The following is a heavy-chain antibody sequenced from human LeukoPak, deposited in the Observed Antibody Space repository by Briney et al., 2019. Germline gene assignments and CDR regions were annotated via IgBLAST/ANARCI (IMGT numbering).Heavy chain of an antibody. CDR1: GFTFSSYG. J-gene: IGHJ3*02. CDR2: IWYDGSNK. V-gene: IGHV3-33*01. D-gene: IGHD7-27*01. Sequence: GGSLRLSCAASGFTFSSYGMHWVRQAPGKGLEWVAVIWYDGSNKYYADSVKGRFTISRDNSKNTLYLQMNSLRAEDTAVYYCARGDWGMEADIWGQGTMVTVSS. CDR3: ARGDWGMEADI.